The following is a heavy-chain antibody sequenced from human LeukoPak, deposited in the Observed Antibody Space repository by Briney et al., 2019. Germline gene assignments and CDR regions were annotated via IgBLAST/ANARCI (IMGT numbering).Heavy chain of an antibody. CDR2: ISSSSSTI. J-gene: IGHJ4*02. V-gene: IGHV3-48*01. CDR3: ARGRPLPDY. CDR1: GFTFSSYS. Sequence: PGGPLRLSCAASGFTFSSYSMNWVRQAPGKGLEWVSYISSSSSTIYYADSVKGRFTISRDNAKNSLYLQMNSLRAEDTAVYYCARGRPLPDYWGQGTLVTASS.